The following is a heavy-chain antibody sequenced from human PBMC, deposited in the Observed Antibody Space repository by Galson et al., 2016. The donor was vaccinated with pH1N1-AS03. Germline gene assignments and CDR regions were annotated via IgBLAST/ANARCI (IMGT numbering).Heavy chain of an antibody. D-gene: IGHD6-19*01. J-gene: IGHJ4*02. CDR1: GFTFSIYW. Sequence: SLRLSCAASGFTFSIYWMTWVRQTPGKGLEWVATINPGGRGLYYADSLQGRFSISRDDAKNSLYLQMSSPRVDDTAVYYCARFGKNGWDLDSWGQGTLVSVSS. V-gene: IGHV3-7*03. CDR3: ARFGKNGWDLDS. CDR2: INPGGRGL.